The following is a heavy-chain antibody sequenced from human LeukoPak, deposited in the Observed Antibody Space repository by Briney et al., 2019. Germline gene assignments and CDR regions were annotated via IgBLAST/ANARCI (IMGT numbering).Heavy chain of an antibody. J-gene: IGHJ4*02. CDR1: GFTFGGYD. V-gene: IGHV3-48*03. CDR2: IGSSGGTK. Sequence: PGGSLRLSSAASGFTFGGYDMNWVRQAPGKGLEWVSYIGSSGGTKYYADPVKGRFTISRDNAKNSMSLQMNSLRAEDTAVYYCAREFGGIFDFWGQGTLVTVSS. D-gene: IGHD3-3*01. CDR3: AREFGGIFDF.